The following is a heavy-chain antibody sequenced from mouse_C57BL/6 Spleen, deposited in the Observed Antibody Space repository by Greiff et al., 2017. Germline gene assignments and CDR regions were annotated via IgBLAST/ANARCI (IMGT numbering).Heavy chain of an antibody. D-gene: IGHD1-1*01. J-gene: IGHJ4*01. V-gene: IGHV7-3*01. CDR2: IRNKANGYTT. CDR3: ARVITTVVATRYYDMDG. CDR1: GFTFTDYY. Sequence: EVKVVESGGGLVQPGGSLSLSCAASGFTFTDYYMSWVRQPPGKALEWLGFIRNKANGYTTESSASVKGRFTIFRDNSQSILYLPMNALRAEDSATYYCARVITTVVATRYYDMDGWGKGTSVTVSS.